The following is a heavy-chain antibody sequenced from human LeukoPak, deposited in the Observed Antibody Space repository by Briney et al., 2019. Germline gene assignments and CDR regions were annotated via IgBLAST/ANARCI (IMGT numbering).Heavy chain of an antibody. CDR2: ISNRGST. V-gene: IGHV4-59*02. CDR3: AKGVSGTYFAFDV. J-gene: IGHJ3*01. Sequence: SETLSLTCGVSGASVSSRFWICIRQTPGMGLEWIGYISNRGSTGYNPSLKSRVTISVDAPKNEVSLNVRSVSAADTVVYYCAKGVSGTYFAFDVWRQGRTV. D-gene: IGHD3-22*01. CDR1: GASVSSRF.